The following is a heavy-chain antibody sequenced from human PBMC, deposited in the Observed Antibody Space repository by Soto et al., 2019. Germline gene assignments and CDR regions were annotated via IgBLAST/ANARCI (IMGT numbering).Heavy chain of an antibody. CDR3: ARDHGYNWCDP. CDR1: GYTFTGYY. Sequence: SVKVSCKSSGYTFTGYYMHWVRQAPGQGLEWMGWINPNSGGTNYAQKFQGWVTMTRDTSISTAYMELSRLRSDDTAVYYCARDHGYNWCDPRCQGSRVTVCS. CDR2: INPNSGGT. V-gene: IGHV1-2*04. J-gene: IGHJ5*02. D-gene: IGHD2-2*03.